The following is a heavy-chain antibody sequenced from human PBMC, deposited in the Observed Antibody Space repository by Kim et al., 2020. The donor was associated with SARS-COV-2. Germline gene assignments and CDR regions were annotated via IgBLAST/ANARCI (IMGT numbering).Heavy chain of an antibody. CDR3: ATLDSSGYYKEYYFDY. J-gene: IGHJ4*02. CDR1: GYTLTELS. V-gene: IGHV1-24*01. Sequence: ASVKVSCKVSGYTLTELSMHWVRQAPGKGLEWMGGFDPEDGETIYAQKFQGRVTMTEDTSTDTAYMDLSSLRPEDTAVYYCATLDSSGYYKEYYFDYWGQVTMVSGSS. D-gene: IGHD3-22*01. CDR2: FDPEDGET.